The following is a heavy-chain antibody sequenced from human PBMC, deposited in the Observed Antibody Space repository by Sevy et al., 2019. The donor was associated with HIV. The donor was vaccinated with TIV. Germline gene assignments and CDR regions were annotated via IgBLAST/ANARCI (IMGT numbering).Heavy chain of an antibody. CDR1: GFTFDSYW. D-gene: IGHD5-18*01. J-gene: IGHJ5*02. CDR3: ARGPALGWFDP. V-gene: IGHV3-74*01. Sequence: GGSLRLSCAASGFTFDSYWLHWVRQDPWKGLEWVSCVDIDGSRTEYADSVKGRFTISRDNAKNMLYLEMNSLRVEDTAEYYCARGPALGWFDPWGQGTQVTVSS. CDR2: VDIDGSRT.